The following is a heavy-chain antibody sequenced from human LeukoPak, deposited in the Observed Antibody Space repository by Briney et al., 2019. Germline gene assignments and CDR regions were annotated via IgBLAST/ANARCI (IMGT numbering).Heavy chain of an antibody. CDR2: IKSKTDDGTT. CDR1: GFTFSSFA. J-gene: IGHJ4*02. V-gene: IGHV3-15*01. Sequence: GGSLRLSCAASGFTFSSFAMHWVRQAPGKGLEWVGHIKSKTDDGTTDYAAPVKGRFTISRDDSTNTVYLQMNSLTSEDTAVYYCSTPRLDYWGQGTLVTVSS. CDR3: STPRLDY.